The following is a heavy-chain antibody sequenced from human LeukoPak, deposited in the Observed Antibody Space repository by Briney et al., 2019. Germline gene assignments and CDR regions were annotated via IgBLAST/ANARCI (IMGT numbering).Heavy chain of an antibody. D-gene: IGHD2-2*01. J-gene: IGHJ4*02. Sequence: GGSLRLSCAASGFTFSSYGMSWVRQAPGKGLEWVSAISGSGGSTYYADSVKGRFTISRDNSKNTLYLQMNSLRAEDTAVYYCIPRYCSSTSCHDYWGQGTLVTVSS. V-gene: IGHV3-23*01. CDR1: GFTFSSYG. CDR2: ISGSGGST. CDR3: IPRYCSSTSCHDY.